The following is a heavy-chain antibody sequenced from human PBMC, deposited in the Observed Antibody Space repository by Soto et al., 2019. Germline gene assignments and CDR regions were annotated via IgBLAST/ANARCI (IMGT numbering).Heavy chain of an antibody. CDR3: AKELELRKYYYYGMDV. V-gene: IGHV3-23*01. Sequence: GGSLRLSCAASGFTFNSYAMIWVRQAPGKGLEWVSAISGSGGSTYYADSVKGRFTISRDNSKNTLYLQMNSLRAEDTAVYYCAKELELRKYYYYGMDVWGQGTTVTVSS. CDR2: ISGSGGST. D-gene: IGHD1-7*01. CDR1: GFTFNSYA. J-gene: IGHJ6*02.